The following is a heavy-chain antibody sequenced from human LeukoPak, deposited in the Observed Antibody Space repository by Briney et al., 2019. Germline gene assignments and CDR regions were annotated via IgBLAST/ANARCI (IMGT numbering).Heavy chain of an antibody. CDR2: IYYSGST. Sequence: PSETLSLTCTVSGGSISSSSYYWGWIRQPPGKGLEWIGSIYYSGSTYYNPSLKRRVTISVDTSKNQFSLKLSSVTAADTAVYYCARHEYSSTHFDYWGQGTLVTVSS. D-gene: IGHD6-6*01. CDR1: GGSISSSSYY. J-gene: IGHJ4*02. CDR3: ARHEYSSTHFDY. V-gene: IGHV4-39*01.